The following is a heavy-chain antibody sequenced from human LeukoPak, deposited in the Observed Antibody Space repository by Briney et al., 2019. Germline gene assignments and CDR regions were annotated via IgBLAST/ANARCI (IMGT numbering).Heavy chain of an antibody. CDR1: GVSISINNW. Sequence: PSETLSLTCAVSGVSISINNWWTWVRQPPGKGLEWIGEIYHSGSTNYNPSLKSRVTISVDKSKNQFSLNLSSVTAADTAVYYCARLGAAAGNKGNCFDPWGQGTLVTVSS. J-gene: IGHJ5*02. V-gene: IGHV4-4*02. CDR3: ARLGAAAGNKGNCFDP. D-gene: IGHD6-13*01. CDR2: IYHSGST.